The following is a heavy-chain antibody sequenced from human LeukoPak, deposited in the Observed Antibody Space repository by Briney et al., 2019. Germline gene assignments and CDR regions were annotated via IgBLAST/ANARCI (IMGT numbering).Heavy chain of an antibody. Sequence: PSETLSLTCAVYGGSFSCYYWSWIRQPPGKGRDWIGEINHSGSTNYNPSLKSRGTISVDTCKNQFSLKRSSVTAADRAVNYASRFVRHCSSTSCYQHYGMDVWGKGTTVTVSS. CDR2: INHSGST. CDR3: SRFVRHCSSTSCYQHYGMDV. J-gene: IGHJ6*04. D-gene: IGHD2-2*01. V-gene: IGHV4-34*01. CDR1: GGSFSCYY.